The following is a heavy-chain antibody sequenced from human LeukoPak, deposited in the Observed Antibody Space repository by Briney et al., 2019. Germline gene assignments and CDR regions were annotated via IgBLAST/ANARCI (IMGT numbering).Heavy chain of an antibody. D-gene: IGHD6-19*01. CDR3: VRHRQWLLFPDY. V-gene: IGHV4-39*01. Sequence: SETLSLTCTVSGDSISINYNWAWIRQPPGKGLKWIGRIVYSGATYYIPSLKSRVTISVDTSKNQYSLNLSSMTAADTAVYYCVRHRQWLLFPDYWGQGTLVTVSS. J-gene: IGHJ4*02. CDR1: GDSISINYN. CDR2: IVYSGAT.